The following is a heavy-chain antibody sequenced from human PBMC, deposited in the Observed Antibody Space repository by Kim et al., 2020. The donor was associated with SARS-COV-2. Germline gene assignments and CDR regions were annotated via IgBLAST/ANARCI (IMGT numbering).Heavy chain of an antibody. CDR1: GFAFSTES. CDR3: VRDRGVVTGGGYS. CDR2: ISCNSTYN. V-gene: IGHV3-21*01. D-gene: IGHD2-15*01. J-gene: IGHJ5*01. Sequence: GGSLRLSCAASGFAFSTESMNWVRQAPGKGLEWVSFISCNSTYNYYADSVRGRFTVFRDNANNLLYLQLNTLRVEDTATYYCVRDRGVVTGGGYS.